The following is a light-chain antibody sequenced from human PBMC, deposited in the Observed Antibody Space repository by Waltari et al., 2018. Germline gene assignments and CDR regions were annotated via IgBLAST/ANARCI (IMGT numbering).Light chain of an antibody. CDR2: DSS. CDR3: LQSDNLPLT. J-gene: IGKJ4*01. CDR1: QDIRNY. Sequence: DIQMTQSPSSLSASVGDRVTITCQASQDIRNYLNWYQQKSGKAPKHLFYDSSNLETGVPSRFSGSGSGTDFSFTISSLQPEDIATYYCLQSDNLPLTFGGGTKVEIK. V-gene: IGKV1-33*01.